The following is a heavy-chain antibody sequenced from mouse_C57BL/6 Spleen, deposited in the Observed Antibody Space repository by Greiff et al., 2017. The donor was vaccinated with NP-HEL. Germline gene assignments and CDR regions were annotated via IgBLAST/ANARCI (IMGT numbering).Heavy chain of an antibody. CDR2: IWSGGST. CDR1: GFSLTSYG. V-gene: IGHV2-2*01. J-gene: IGHJ2*01. CDR3: ARGGVFITLDY. D-gene: IGHD1-1*01. Sequence: VKLMESGPGLVQPSQSLSITCTVSGFSLTSYGVHWVRQSPGKGLEWLGVIWSGGSTDYNAAFISRLSISKDNSKSQVFFKMNSLQADDTAIYYCARGGVFITLDYWGQGTTLTVSS.